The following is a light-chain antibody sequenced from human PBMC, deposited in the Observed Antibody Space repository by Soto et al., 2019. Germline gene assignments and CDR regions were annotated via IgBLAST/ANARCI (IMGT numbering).Light chain of an antibody. CDR3: QQYNDWPRT. Sequence: EIVMTQSPATLALSPVERATLSCMASQSISGKLAWYQQDWAQAPRLLICGSSTRATGVPPRFSGSASGTEFTLTISSLQSEDFGVYYCQQYNDWPRTFGQGTRLEIK. J-gene: IGKJ5*01. V-gene: IGKV3-15*01. CDR2: GSS. CDR1: QSISGK.